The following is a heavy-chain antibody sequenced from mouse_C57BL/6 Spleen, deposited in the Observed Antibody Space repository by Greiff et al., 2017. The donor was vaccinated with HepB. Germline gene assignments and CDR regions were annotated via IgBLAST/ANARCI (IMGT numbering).Heavy chain of an antibody. J-gene: IGHJ3*01. CDR3: AREGYYDYVRFAY. Sequence: EVQLQQSGPELVKPGASVKIPCKASGYTFTDYNMDWVKQSHGKSLEWIGDINPNNGGTIYNQKFKGKATLTVDKSSSTAYMELRSLTSEDTAVYYCAREGYYDYVRFAYWGQGTLVTVSA. V-gene: IGHV1-18*01. D-gene: IGHD2-4*01. CDR2: INPNNGGT. CDR1: GYTFTDYN.